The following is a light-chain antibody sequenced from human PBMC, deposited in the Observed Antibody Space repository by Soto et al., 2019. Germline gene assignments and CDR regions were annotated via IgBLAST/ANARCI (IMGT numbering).Light chain of an antibody. CDR2: AES. CDR1: ETIASY. CDR3: QQTDNPPRS. J-gene: IGKJ1*01. V-gene: IGKV1-39*01. Sequence: DIQMPQYPSSLSASVGDRVTITCRARETIASYVNWYQQRPGKAPKLMIYAESSLQSGVPARFCGSGSRTDFSLTITSLQPEEFATYYCQQTDNPPRSFGQGT.